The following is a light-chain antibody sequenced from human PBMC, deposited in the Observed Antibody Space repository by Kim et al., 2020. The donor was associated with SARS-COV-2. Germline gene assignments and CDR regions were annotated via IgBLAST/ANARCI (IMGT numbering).Light chain of an antibody. CDR1: SLRSYY. CDR3: QSRDSGGTVV. Sequence: SSELTQDPAVSVAFVQTVRITCQGDSLRSYYATWYQQKPRQAPLLVIFGRNNRPSGIPDRFSGSTSGNTASLTISGAQAEDVADFYCQSRDSGGTVVFGGGTKLTVL. V-gene: IGLV3-19*01. J-gene: IGLJ2*01. CDR2: GRN.